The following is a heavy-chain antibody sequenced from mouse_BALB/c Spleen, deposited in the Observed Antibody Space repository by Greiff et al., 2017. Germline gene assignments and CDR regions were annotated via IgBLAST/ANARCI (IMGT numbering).Heavy chain of an antibody. D-gene: IGHD1-1*01. J-gene: IGHJ1*01. Sequence: QVQLKESGPGLVAPSQSLSITCTVSGFSLTGYGVNWVRQPPGKGLEWLGMIWGDGSTDYNSALKSRLSISKDNSKSQVFLKMNSLQTDDTARYYCARNPPYYYGSSWYFDVWGAGTTVTVSS. CDR2: IWGDGST. CDR1: GFSLTGYG. V-gene: IGHV2-6-7*01. CDR3: ARNPPYYYGSSWYFDV.